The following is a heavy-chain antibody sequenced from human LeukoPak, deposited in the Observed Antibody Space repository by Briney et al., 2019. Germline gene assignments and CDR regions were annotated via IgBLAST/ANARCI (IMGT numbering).Heavy chain of an antibody. J-gene: IGHJ4*02. CDR2: IYTSGST. Sequence: SETLSLTCTVSGGSISSGSYYWSWIRQPAGKGLEWIGRIYTSGSTNYNPSLKSRVTISVDTSKKQFSLKLSSVTAADTAVYYCARHSAATYYYDSSGPPDYWGQGTLVTVSS. D-gene: IGHD3-22*01. CDR1: GGSISSGSYY. V-gene: IGHV4-61*02. CDR3: ARHSAATYYYDSSGPPDY.